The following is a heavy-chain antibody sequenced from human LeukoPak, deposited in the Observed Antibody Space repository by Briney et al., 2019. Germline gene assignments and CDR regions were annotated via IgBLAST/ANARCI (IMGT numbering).Heavy chain of an antibody. D-gene: IGHD6-19*01. Sequence: KVSCKASGYTFTSYGISWVRQAPGQGLEWMGIIYPGDSDTRYSPSFQGQVTISADKSISTAYLQWSSLKASDTAMYYCARPSSGWYVHVDYWGQGTLVTVSS. CDR3: ARPSSGWYVHVDY. CDR2: IYPGDSDT. J-gene: IGHJ4*02. V-gene: IGHV5-51*01. CDR1: GYTFTSYG.